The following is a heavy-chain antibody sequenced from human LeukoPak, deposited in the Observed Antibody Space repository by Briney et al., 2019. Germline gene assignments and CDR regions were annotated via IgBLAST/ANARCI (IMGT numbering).Heavy chain of an antibody. CDR3: ARDLFPHIVVVPAAIPGSGFDP. CDR1: GFTFSSYS. D-gene: IGHD2-2*02. V-gene: IGHV3-21*01. Sequence: GGSLRLSCAASGFTFSSYSINWVRQAPGKGLEWVSSISSSSSYIYYADSVKGRFTISRDNAKNSLYLQMNSLRAEDTAVYYCARDLFPHIVVVPAAIPGSGFDPWGQGTLVTVSS. J-gene: IGHJ5*02. CDR2: ISSSSSYI.